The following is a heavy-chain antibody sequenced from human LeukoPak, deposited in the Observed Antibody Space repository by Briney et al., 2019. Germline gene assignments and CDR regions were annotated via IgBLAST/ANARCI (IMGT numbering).Heavy chain of an antibody. CDR2: IYSSGSI. CDR3: ARRNWNYWYFDL. D-gene: IGHD1-20*01. J-gene: IGHJ2*01. V-gene: IGHV4-4*07. CDR1: GGSISSFY. Sequence: PSETLSLTCTVSGGSISSFYWSWIRQPAGKGLEWIGRIYSSGSINYNPSLNSRVTMSVDTSKNQFSLKLSSVTAADTAVYYCARRNWNYWYFDLWDRGTLVTVSS.